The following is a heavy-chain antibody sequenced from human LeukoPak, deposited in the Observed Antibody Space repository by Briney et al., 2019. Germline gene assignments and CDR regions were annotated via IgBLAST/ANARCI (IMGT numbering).Heavy chain of an antibody. Sequence: GGSLRLSCAASGFTFSSYAMSWVRQAPGKGLEWVSAISGSGGSTYYADSVKGRFTISRDNSKNTLYLQMNSLRAEDTAVYYCGKGPAAELNYYYYGMDVWGKGTTVTVSS. J-gene: IGHJ6*04. V-gene: IGHV3-23*01. D-gene: IGHD2-2*01. CDR3: GKGPAAELNYYYYGMDV. CDR2: ISGSGGST. CDR1: GFTFSSYA.